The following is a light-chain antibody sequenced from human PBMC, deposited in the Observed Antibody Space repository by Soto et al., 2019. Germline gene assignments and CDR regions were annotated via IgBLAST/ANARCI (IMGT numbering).Light chain of an antibody. Sequence: EIVMTQSPATLSVSPGERATLTCRASQSIGGSLAWYQQKAGQAPRLLLYGASNRATGVPARFSGSGSGTDLTLTISSLQLEDFAVYYCQQYANWWAFGQGTKVEI. CDR2: GAS. CDR3: QQYANWWA. V-gene: IGKV3-15*01. CDR1: QSIGGS. J-gene: IGKJ1*01.